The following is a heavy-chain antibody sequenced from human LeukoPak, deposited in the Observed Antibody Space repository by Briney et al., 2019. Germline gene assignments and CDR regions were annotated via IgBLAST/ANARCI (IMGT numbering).Heavy chain of an antibody. V-gene: IGHV2-5*02. CDR1: GFSLRSVGVG. Sequence: SGPTLVKPTQTLTLTCSFSGFSLRSVGVGVGWIRQPPGKALEWLALIYCDDDLRYSPSLKNRLTITKDTSKNQVVLRMTNMDPVDTATYYCAMFDGSTSVYRDAWGQGTLVTVSS. J-gene: IGHJ5*02. D-gene: IGHD2/OR15-2a*01. CDR2: IYCDDDL. CDR3: AMFDGSTSVYRDA.